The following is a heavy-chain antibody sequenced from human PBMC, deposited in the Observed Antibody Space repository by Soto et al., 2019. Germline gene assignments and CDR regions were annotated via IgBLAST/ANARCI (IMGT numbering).Heavy chain of an antibody. CDR3: ANSEGENIRRGRHSF. Sequence: GGSLRLSCAASGFTFSTYAMNWLRQAPGKGLEWVSDISGRGDSTNYAESLKGRFTISRDNSKNTLYLQMSRLRAEDTAVYYCANSEGENIRRGRHSFRARGTLDPVSS. CDR2: ISGRGDST. CDR1: GFTFSTYA. J-gene: IGHJ1*01. D-gene: IGHD3-10*01. V-gene: IGHV3-23*01.